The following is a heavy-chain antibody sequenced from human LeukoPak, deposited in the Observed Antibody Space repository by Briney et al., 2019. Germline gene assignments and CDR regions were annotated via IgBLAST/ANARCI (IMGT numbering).Heavy chain of an antibody. CDR1: GGSISSGSYY. D-gene: IGHD2-2*01. Sequence: SETLSLTCTVSGGSISSGSYYWSWIRQPAGKGLEWIGRIYTSGSTNYNPSLKSRVTISVDTSKNQFSLKLSSVTAADTAVYYCAGVLGYCSSTSCHTADYWGQGTLVTVSS. J-gene: IGHJ4*02. V-gene: IGHV4-61*02. CDR3: AGVLGYCSSTSCHTADY. CDR2: IYTSGST.